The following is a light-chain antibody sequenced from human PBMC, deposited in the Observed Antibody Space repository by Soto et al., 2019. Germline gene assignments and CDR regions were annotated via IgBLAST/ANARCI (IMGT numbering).Light chain of an antibody. CDR3: CSYAGSPYV. V-gene: IGLV2-11*01. Sequence: QXALTQPRSVSGSPGQSVAISCTGTSSDVGSFNYVSWYQQHPDKAPKLMIYDVTKRPSGVPDRFSGSKSGNTASLTISGLQAEDEADYYCCSYAGSPYVFGTGTKVTVL. J-gene: IGLJ1*01. CDR1: SSDVGSFNY. CDR2: DVT.